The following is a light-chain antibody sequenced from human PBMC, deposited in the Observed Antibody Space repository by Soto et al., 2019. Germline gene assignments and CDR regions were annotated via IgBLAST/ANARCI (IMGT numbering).Light chain of an antibody. V-gene: IGLV2-14*03. CDR1: SGDVGSYNY. CDR2: DVS. CDR3: TSYTTTSTLAV. Sequence: QSALTQPASVSGSPGQSITISCTGTSGDVGSYNYVSWYQQHPGKAPKLMIFDVSHRPSGVSNRFAGSKSGNTASLTISGLQAEEEVDYYCTSYTTTSTLAVFGGGTKLTVL. J-gene: IGLJ2*01.